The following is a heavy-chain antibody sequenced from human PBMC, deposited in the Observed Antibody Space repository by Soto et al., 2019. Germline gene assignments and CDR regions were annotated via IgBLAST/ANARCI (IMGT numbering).Heavy chain of an antibody. CDR1: GGSISSYY. V-gene: IGHV4-59*01. CDR3: ARATWSLSDFDY. Sequence: PSETLSLTCTVSGGSISSYYWSWIRQPPGKGLEWIGYIYYSGSTNYNPSLKSRVTISVDTSKNQFSLKLSSVTAADTAVYYCARATWSLSDFDYWGQGTLVTVSS. J-gene: IGHJ4*02. D-gene: IGHD3-3*01. CDR2: IYYSGST.